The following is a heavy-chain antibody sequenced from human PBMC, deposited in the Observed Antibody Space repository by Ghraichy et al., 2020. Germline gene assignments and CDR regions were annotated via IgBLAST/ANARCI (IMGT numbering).Heavy chain of an antibody. CDR2: ISSSGNTI. D-gene: IGHD3-3*01. V-gene: IGHV3-48*03. CDR1: GFTFSSYE. Sequence: GGSLRLSCSASGFTFSSYEMYWVRQAPGKGLEWISYISSSGNTIYYADSVKGRFSISRDNAKNSLSLQMSNLRAEDTAVYYCARGSITIFGVVLYWGQGTLVTVSS. J-gene: IGHJ4*02. CDR3: ARGSITIFGVVLY.